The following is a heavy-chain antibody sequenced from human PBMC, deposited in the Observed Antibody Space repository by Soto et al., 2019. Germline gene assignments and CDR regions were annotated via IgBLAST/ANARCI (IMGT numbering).Heavy chain of an antibody. CDR3: ARASIDITIFGVVSQRRNYYYGMDV. D-gene: IGHD3-3*01. CDR2: IIPIFGTA. CDR1: GGTFSSYA. V-gene: IGHV1-69*06. Sequence: GASVKVSCKASGGTFSSYAISWVRQAPGQGLEWMGGIIPIFGTANYAQKFQGRVTITADKSTSTAYMELSSLRSEDTAVYYCARASIDITIFGVVSQRRNYYYGMDVWGQGTTVTVSS. J-gene: IGHJ6*02.